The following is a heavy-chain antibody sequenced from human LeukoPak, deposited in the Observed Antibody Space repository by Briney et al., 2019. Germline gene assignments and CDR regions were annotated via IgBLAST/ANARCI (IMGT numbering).Heavy chain of an antibody. Sequence: ASVKVSCKASGYTFTSYGISWVRQAPGQGLEWMGWISAYNGNTNYAQKLQGRVTMTTDTSTSTAYMELRSLRSDDTAVYYCASVSSRIYTAMGYFDYWGQGTLVTVSS. CDR2: ISAYNGNT. V-gene: IGHV1-18*01. CDR1: GYTFTSYG. CDR3: ASVSSRIYTAMGYFDY. D-gene: IGHD5-18*01. J-gene: IGHJ4*02.